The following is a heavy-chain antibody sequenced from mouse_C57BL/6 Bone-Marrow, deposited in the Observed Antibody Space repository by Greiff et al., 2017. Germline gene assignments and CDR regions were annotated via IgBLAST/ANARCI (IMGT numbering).Heavy chain of an antibody. J-gene: IGHJ3*01. V-gene: IGHV1-50*01. CDR2: IDPSDSYI. CDR3: AREGITTVLATPPWFAY. D-gene: IGHD1-1*01. Sequence: QVQLQQPGAELVKPGASVKLSCKASGYTFTSYWMQWVKQRPGQGLEWIGEIDPSDSYINYNQKFKCKATLTVDTSSSTAYMQLSSLTSEDSAVYYCAREGITTVLATPPWFAYWGQGTLVTVSA. CDR1: GYTFTSYW.